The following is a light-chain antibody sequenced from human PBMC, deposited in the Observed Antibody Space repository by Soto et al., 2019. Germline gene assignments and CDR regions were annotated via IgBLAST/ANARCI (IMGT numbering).Light chain of an antibody. J-gene: IGLJ2*01. Sequence: SYELTQPPSVSVAPGQTATVTCGADNIGTKSVHWYKKKPGQAPLLVVFADSDRPPGIPARFSAFNSGNTATLTINMVEDGDEADYYCHVWDISAEQVVFGGGTKLTVL. V-gene: IGLV3-21*02. CDR2: ADS. CDR1: NIGTKS. CDR3: HVWDISAEQVV.